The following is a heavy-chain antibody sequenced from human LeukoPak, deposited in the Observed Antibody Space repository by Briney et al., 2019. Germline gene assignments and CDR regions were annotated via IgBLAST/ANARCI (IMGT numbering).Heavy chain of an antibody. Sequence: GGSLRLSCAASVFTINTYWMNWVRQAPGKGLEWVAIIKKDGSEEKYVDSVKGRFTISRDNAKNSLYLQMNSLRAEDTAVYYCAAGSGWLIDYWGQGTLVAVSS. J-gene: IGHJ4*02. CDR3: AAGSGWLIDY. D-gene: IGHD6-19*01. CDR1: VFTINTYW. V-gene: IGHV3-7*01. CDR2: IKKDGSEE.